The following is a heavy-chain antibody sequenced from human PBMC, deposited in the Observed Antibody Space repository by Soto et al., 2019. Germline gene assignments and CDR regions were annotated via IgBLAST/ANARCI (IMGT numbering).Heavy chain of an antibody. V-gene: IGHV1-58*01. J-gene: IGHJ6*02. Sequence: SVKVSCKASGFTFTSSAVQWVRQARGQRLEWIGWIVVGSGNTNYAQKFQERVTLTRDMSTSTAYMELISLRSADTAVYYCAAALLWFGELSYYYYGREFGGQVPTV. D-gene: IGHD3-10*01. CDR3: AAALLWFGELSYYYYGREF. CDR2: IVVGSGNT. CDR1: GFTFTSSA.